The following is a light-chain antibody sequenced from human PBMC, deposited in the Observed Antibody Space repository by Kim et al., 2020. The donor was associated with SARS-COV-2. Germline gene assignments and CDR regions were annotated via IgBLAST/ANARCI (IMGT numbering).Light chain of an antibody. CDR2: GAS. CDR1: QSLRGSA. J-gene: IGKJ2*03. CDR3: QQFGSSSAGFG. Sequence: VVLPQSPGTLSLSPVERATLFCRASQSLRGSALVWYQQKLGQAPRHLMYGASGRRTGIPDRFSGSGSGTDFTVTINKVESEDFALYYGQQFGSSSAGFGFGQGTKLETK. V-gene: IGKV3-20*01.